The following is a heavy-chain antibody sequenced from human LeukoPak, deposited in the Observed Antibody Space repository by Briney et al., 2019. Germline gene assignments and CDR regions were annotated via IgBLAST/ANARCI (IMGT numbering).Heavy chain of an antibody. D-gene: IGHD5-12*01. CDR3: ARAPGYSGYDYVGYFDY. V-gene: IGHV1-69*01. CDR1: GGTFSSYA. Sequence: GASVKVSCKASGGTFSSYAISWMRQAPGQGLEWMGGIIPIFGTANYAQKFQGRVTITADESTSTAYMELSSLRSEDTAVYYCARAPGYSGYDYVGYFDYWGQGTLVTVSS. CDR2: IIPIFGTA. J-gene: IGHJ4*02.